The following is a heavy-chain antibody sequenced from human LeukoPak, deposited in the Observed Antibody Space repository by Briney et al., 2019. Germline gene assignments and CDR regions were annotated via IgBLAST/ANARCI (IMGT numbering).Heavy chain of an antibody. Sequence: GGSLRLSCAASAFTLSTYWMHWVRQAPGKGLVWVSRINSVGSSTNYADSVKGRFTISRGNAKNTLYLQMNSLRTEDTALYYCARGRSGAGNSFDYWGQGILVTVSS. J-gene: IGHJ4*02. V-gene: IGHV3-74*01. CDR3: ARGRSGAGNSFDY. D-gene: IGHD2-8*02. CDR2: INSVGSST. CDR1: AFTLSTYW.